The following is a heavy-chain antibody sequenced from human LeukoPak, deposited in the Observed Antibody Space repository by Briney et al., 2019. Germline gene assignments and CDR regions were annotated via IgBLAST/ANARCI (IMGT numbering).Heavy chain of an antibody. CDR3: AKDHGAYYYDSSGYVDY. J-gene: IGHJ4*02. V-gene: IGHV3-9*03. D-gene: IGHD3-22*01. CDR1: GFTFSSYG. Sequence: PGGSLRLSCAASGFTFSSYGMSWVRQAPGKGLEWVSGISWNSGSIGYADSVKGRFTISRDNAKNSLYLQMNSLRAEDMALYYCAKDHGAYYYDSSGYVDYWGQGTLVTVSS. CDR2: ISWNSGSI.